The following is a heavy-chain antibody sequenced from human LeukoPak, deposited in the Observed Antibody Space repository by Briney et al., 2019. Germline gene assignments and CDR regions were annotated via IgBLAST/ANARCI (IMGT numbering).Heavy chain of an antibody. D-gene: IGHD6-13*01. CDR3: ATEGRSTTPGY. CDR2: ISSSRTSI. V-gene: IGHV3-21*01. J-gene: IGHJ4*02. Sequence: PGGSLRLSCGASGFTFSSYIMIWVRQAPGMGLEWVSSISSSRTSIYYADSVKGRFTISRDNAKNSLYLQMNSLRAEDTSVYYCATEGRSTTPGYWGQGTLVIVSS. CDR1: GFTFSSYI.